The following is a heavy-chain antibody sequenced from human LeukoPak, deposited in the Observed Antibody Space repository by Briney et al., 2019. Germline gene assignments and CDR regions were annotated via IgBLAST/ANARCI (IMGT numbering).Heavy chain of an antibody. Sequence: SETLSLTCAVSGGSISSGGYSWSWIRQPPGKGLEWIGYIYHSGSTYYNPSLKSRVTISVDRSKNQFSLKLSSVTAADTAVYYCARVVDGYYYYGMDVWGQGTTVTVSS. CDR3: ARVVDGYYYYGMDV. CDR2: IYHSGST. V-gene: IGHV4-30-2*01. J-gene: IGHJ6*02. CDR1: GGSISSGGYS. D-gene: IGHD6-19*01.